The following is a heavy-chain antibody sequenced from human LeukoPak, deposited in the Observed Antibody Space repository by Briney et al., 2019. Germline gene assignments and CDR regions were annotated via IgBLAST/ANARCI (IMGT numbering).Heavy chain of an antibody. CDR1: GFTFSSYG. CDR3: ATSGYSSSWYFG. J-gene: IGHJ4*02. V-gene: IGHV3-48*01. CDR2: ISGSSDII. Sequence: GGSLRLSCAVSGFTFSSYGMNWVRQAPGKGLEWVSYISGSSDIIHYTESVKGRFTISRDNAKNSVYLQMNSLRAEDTAVYYCATSGYSSSWYFGWGQGTLVTVSS. D-gene: IGHD6-13*01.